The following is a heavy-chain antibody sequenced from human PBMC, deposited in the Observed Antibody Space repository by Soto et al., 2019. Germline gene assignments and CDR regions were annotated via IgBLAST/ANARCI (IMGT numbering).Heavy chain of an antibody. D-gene: IGHD1-26*01. Sequence: EVQLVESGGGLVQRGGSLRLSCAASGFTFSSYWMSWVRQAPGKGLEWVANIKQDGSEKYYVDSVKGRFTISRDNAKNSLYLQMNSLRAEDTAVYYCAREIVGATTDYFDYWGQGTLVTVSS. V-gene: IGHV3-7*04. CDR1: GFTFSSYW. CDR3: AREIVGATTDYFDY. CDR2: IKQDGSEK. J-gene: IGHJ4*02.